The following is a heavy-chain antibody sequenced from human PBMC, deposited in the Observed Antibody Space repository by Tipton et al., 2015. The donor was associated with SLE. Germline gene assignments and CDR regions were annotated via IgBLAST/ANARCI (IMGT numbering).Heavy chain of an antibody. V-gene: IGHV4-61*02. CDR1: GDSISSGTYY. CDR2: IYSDGTT. J-gene: IGHJ4*02. D-gene: IGHD1-26*01. CDR3: ARGSSYYVY. Sequence: TLSLTCSVSGDSISSGTYYWAWIRQPAGKGLEWIGRIYSDGTTNYNPLLKSRVTLSVDRSKNQFSLKVSSVTAADTAVYYCARGSSYYVYWGQGTLVTVSS.